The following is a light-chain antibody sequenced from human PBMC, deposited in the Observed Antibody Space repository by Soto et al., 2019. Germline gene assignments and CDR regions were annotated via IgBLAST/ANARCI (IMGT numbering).Light chain of an antibody. CDR3: QQYNNWPHT. Sequence: IVMTQSPATLSVSPGERAALSCRASQSVSSDLAWYLQRPGQAPSLLIYGASTRATGMPARFSGSGSGTEFTLTISSLQSEDFGDYYCQQYNNWPHTFGQGTKLEIK. J-gene: IGKJ2*01. CDR2: GAS. V-gene: IGKV3-15*01. CDR1: QSVSSD.